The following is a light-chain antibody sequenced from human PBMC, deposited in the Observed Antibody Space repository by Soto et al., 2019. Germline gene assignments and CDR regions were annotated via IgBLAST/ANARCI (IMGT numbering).Light chain of an antibody. V-gene: IGKV1-27*01. CDR1: QGFTNY. CDR3: QKYNTAPYT. Sequence: DFQMTQSPSSLSAAVGDTVTLTCRASQGFTNYLAWYQQKPGKAPKLLIYAASTLQSGVPPRFSGSGYGTHFTLTISSLQPEDAATYYCQKYNTAPYTFGQGTRLEIK. J-gene: IGKJ5*01. CDR2: AAS.